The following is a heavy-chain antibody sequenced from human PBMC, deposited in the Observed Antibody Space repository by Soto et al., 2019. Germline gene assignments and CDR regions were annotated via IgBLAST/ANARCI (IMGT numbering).Heavy chain of an antibody. Sequence: GGSLRLSCAASGFTFSSYDMHWVRQATGKGLEWVSAIGTIGDTYYPDSVKGRFTISRENAKNSLYLQMNSLRAGDTAVYYCARVLRGYSGYEDYFDYWGLGT. D-gene: IGHD5-12*01. J-gene: IGHJ4*02. CDR3: ARVLRGYSGYEDYFDY. CDR1: GFTFSSYD. CDR2: IGTIGDT. V-gene: IGHV3-13*04.